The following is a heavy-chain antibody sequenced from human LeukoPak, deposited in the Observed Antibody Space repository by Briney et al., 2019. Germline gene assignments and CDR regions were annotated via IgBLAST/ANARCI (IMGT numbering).Heavy chain of an antibody. D-gene: IGHD2-15*01. CDR1: GFTVSSNY. J-gene: IGHJ4*02. V-gene: IGHV3-11*04. Sequence: PGGSLRLSCAASGFTVSSNYMSWFRQAPGKGLEWVSYITGSERTIYYADSVKGRFTISRDNAKNSLYLERNSLRAEDTAVYYCASTATFDYWGRGTLVTVSS. CDR2: ITGSERTI. CDR3: ASTATFDY.